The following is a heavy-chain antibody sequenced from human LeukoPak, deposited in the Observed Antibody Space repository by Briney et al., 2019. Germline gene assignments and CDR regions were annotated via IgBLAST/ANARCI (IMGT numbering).Heavy chain of an antibody. CDR3: ARQITGGWDYMDV. CDR2: MNPNSGNT. CDR1: GYIFTDYY. Sequence: ASVKVSCKASGYIFTDYYMHWVRQATGQGLEWMGWMNPNSGNTGYAQKFQGRVTITRNTSISTAYMELSSLRSEDTAVYYCARQITGGWDYMDVWGKGTTVTVSS. D-gene: IGHD7-27*01. J-gene: IGHJ6*03. V-gene: IGHV1-8*03.